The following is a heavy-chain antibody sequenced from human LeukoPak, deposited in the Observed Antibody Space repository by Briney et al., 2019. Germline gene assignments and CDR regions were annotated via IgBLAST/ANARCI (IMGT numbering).Heavy chain of an antibody. CDR3: ARLIYDSSGYYQSPLDY. CDR1: GYSFTSYW. J-gene: IGHJ4*02. Sequence: GESLKISCKGSGYSFTSYWIGWVRQMPGKGLEWMGIIYPGDSDTRYSPSFQGQVTISADKSISTAYLQWSSLKASDTAMYYCARLIYDSSGYYQSPLDYWGQGTLVTVSS. V-gene: IGHV5-51*01. CDR2: IYPGDSDT. D-gene: IGHD3-22*01.